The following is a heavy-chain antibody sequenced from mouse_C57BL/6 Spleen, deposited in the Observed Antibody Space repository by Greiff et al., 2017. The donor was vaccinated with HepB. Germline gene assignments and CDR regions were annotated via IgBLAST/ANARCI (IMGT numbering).Heavy chain of an antibody. V-gene: IGHV5-6*01. D-gene: IGHD2-1*01. CDR2: ISSGGSYT. CDR1: GFTFSSYG. CDR3: AREAYGNSFDY. Sequence: EVQRVESGGDLVKPGGSLKLSCAASGFTFSSYGMSWVRQTPDKRLEWVATISSGGSYTYYPDSVKGRFTISRDNAKNTLYLQMSSLKSEDTAMYYCAREAYGNSFDYWGQGTTLTVSS. J-gene: IGHJ2*01.